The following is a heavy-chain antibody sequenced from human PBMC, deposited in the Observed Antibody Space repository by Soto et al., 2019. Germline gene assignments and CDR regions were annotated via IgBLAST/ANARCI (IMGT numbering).Heavy chain of an antibody. J-gene: IGHJ6*01. CDR3: TKQKGDGRTCNGMDV. V-gene: IGHV6-1*01. Sequence: SQTLSLTCAISGDSVSSNSAAWNWIRQSPSRGLEWLGRAYYRSQWYYDSAVSVRSRITVIPDTSKNQFSLQLNSVTPEDTAVYYCTKQKGDGRTCNGMDVWGQGTTVPVSS. D-gene: IGHD2-21*02. CDR1: GDSVSSNSAA. CDR2: AYYRSQWYY.